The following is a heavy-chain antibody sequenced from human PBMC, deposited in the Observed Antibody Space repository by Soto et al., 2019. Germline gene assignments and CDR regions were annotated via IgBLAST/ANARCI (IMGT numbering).Heavy chain of an antibody. V-gene: IGHV1-69*04. Sequence: SVKVSCKASGGTFSSYTISWVRQAPGQGLEWMGRIIPILGIANYAQKFQGRVTITADKSTSTAYMELSSLRSEDTAVYYCARDREDIVFQYSCGWPLYYFDYWGQGTLVIVSS. J-gene: IGHJ4*02. CDR1: GGTFSSYT. CDR2: IIPILGIA. D-gene: IGHD6-19*01. CDR3: ARDREDIVFQYSCGWPLYYFDY.